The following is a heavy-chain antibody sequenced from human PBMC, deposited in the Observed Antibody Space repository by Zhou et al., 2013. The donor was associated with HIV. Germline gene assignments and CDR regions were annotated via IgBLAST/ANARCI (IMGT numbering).Heavy chain of an antibody. CDR3: ASEERESVGVTLSDWFDP. V-gene: IGHV1-69*05. D-gene: IGHD1-26*01. CDR1: GTPLHINA. J-gene: IGHJ5*02. CDR2: ILPGFGRT. Sequence: QVQLVQSGAEVKKPGSSVRVSCKASGTPLHINAFSWVRQAPGQGLEWLGGILPGFGRTHIARKFQGRLSITTDQSANTVYMELSILRLEDTAVYYCASEERESVGVTLSDWFDPWGQGTLVTVSS.